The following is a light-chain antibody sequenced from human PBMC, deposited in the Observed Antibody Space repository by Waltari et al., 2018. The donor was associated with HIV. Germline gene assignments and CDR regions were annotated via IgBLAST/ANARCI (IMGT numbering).Light chain of an antibody. CDR3: QQGRT. Sequence: DIQMTQSPSTLSASVGDRVTITCRASQSIGSWLAWYQQKPGKAPKLLIYKASSLESGVPSRFSGSGSGTEFTLTISSLQPDDFATYYCQQGRTFGQGTKVEI. V-gene: IGKV1-5*03. CDR1: QSIGSW. CDR2: KAS. J-gene: IGKJ1*01.